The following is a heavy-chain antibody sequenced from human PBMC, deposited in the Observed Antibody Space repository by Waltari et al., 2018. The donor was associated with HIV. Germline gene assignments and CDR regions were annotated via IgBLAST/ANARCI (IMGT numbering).Heavy chain of an antibody. V-gene: IGHV1-69*08. Sequence: QVQLVQSGAEVKKPGSSVKVSCKASGGAFVRHTMNWVRQAPGQGLEWMGRAIPMFGTANYAQKFQGRVTITADKSTSTAYMELNGLRFDDTAVYYCASARETMGVDFDSWGQGTLVTVS. CDR1: GGAFVRHT. D-gene: IGHD3-10*01. CDR2: AIPMFGTA. CDR3: ASARETMGVDFDS. J-gene: IGHJ5*01.